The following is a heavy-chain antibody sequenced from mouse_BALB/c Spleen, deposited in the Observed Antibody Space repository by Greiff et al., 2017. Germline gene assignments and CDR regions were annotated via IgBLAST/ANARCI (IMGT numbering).Heavy chain of an antibody. J-gene: IGHJ3*01. CDR2: IRNKANGYTT. V-gene: IGHV7-3*02. CDR1: GFTFTDYY. CDR3: ARDRGFAY. Sequence: EVMLVESGGGLVQPGGSLRLSCATSGFTFTDYYMSWVRQPPGKALEWLGFIRNKANGYTTEYSASVKGRFTSSRDNSKSILYLQMNALGADDSATYYCARDRGFAYWGQGTLVTVSA.